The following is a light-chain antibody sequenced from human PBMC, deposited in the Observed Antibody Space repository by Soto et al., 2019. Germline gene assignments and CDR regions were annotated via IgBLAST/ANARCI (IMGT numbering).Light chain of an antibody. Sequence: DIVMTQSPLSLPVTPGEPASISCRSSQSLLHSNGYNYLDWYLQKPGQSPQLLIYMGSNRASGVPDRLSGSGSGTDFTLKISRVEAEDVGVYYCMQGLQTPLLFGPGTKVDIK. CDR1: QSLLHSNGYNY. CDR2: MGS. J-gene: IGKJ3*01. V-gene: IGKV2-28*01. CDR3: MQGLQTPLL.